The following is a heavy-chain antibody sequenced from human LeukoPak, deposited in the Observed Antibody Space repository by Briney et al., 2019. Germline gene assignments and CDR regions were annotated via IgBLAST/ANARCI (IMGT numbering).Heavy chain of an antibody. D-gene: IGHD1-26*01. J-gene: IGHJ3*02. CDR2: IYYTGST. CDR3: ARPPRGVRDAFEI. Sequence: SETLSLTCTVSGGSISNSYWSWIRQPPGKGLEWIGYIYYTGSTNYNPSLKSRVSISVDTSKNRFSLKLRSVTAADTAVYYCARPPRGVRDAFEIWGQGTMVTVSS. V-gene: IGHV4-59*08. CDR1: GGSISNSY.